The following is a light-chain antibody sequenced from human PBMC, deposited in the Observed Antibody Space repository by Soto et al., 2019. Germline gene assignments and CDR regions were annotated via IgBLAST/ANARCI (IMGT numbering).Light chain of an antibody. V-gene: IGLV2-14*01. Sequence: QSALTQPASVSGSPGQSITISCTGNNSDVGGYNYVSWYQQHPGKAHKLMIYDVSNRPSGVSNRFSGSKSGNTASLTISGLQAEDEADYYCSSYTSSSTLVVFGGGTKLTVL. CDR3: SSYTSSSTLVV. J-gene: IGLJ2*01. CDR1: NSDVGGYNY. CDR2: DVS.